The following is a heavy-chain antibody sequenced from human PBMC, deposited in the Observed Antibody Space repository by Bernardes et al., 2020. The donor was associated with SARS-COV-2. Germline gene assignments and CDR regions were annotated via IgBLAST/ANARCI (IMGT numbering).Heavy chain of an antibody. Sequence: SETLSLTCTVSGGFSTTYYWTWIRQPPGKGLEWIGYIYNHGDTEYNPSLKSRASISADTSKNQFSLNMTSVTVADTAVYYCARLFGRTGYYRYGMDVWGHGTTVIVSS. J-gene: IGHJ6*02. CDR1: GGFSTTYY. CDR3: ARLFGRTGYYRYGMDV. V-gene: IGHV4-4*08. CDR2: IYNHGDT. D-gene: IGHD3-9*01.